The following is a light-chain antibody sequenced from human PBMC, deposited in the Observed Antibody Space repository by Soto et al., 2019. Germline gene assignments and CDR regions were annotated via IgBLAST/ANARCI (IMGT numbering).Light chain of an antibody. CDR2: AAS. J-gene: IGKJ2*01. CDR3: QQSYSQVT. CDR1: QSISSY. Sequence: DIQMTQSPSSLSASVGDRVTITCRASQSISSYLNWYQQKPGKAPKLLIHAASSLQSGVPSRFSGSGSGTDFTLTISSLQPEDFATYYCQQSYSQVTFGQGTKLEIK. V-gene: IGKV1-39*01.